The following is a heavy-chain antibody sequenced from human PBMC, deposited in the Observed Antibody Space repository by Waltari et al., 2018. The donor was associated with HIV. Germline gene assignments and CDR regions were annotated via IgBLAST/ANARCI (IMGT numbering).Heavy chain of an antibody. J-gene: IGHJ4*02. CDR2: VKSETDGGTT. Sequence: EVQLVESGGGLVKPGGSLRLSCAACGFTFTNAWMSWVRQAPGKGLEWVGRVKSETDGGTTDYAAPVKGRFTISRDDSKNTLYLQKNSLKTEDTAVYYCTTGDIVVVTDYWGQGTLVTVSS. CDR3: TTGDIVVVTDY. D-gene: IGHD2-21*02. CDR1: GFTFTNAW. V-gene: IGHV3-15*01.